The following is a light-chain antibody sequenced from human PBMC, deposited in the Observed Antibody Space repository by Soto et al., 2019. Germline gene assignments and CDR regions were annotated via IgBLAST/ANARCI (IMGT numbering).Light chain of an antibody. V-gene: IGKV3-15*01. CDR2: GAF. J-gene: IGKJ5*01. CDR3: QQYNNWPPIT. CDR1: QSAGTN. Sequence: EIVMTQSPATLTVSPGERATLSCSASQSAGTNLAWYQQKPGQAPRLLIHGAFTRATGIPARFSGSGSGTEFTLTISSLQSEDFAVYYCQQYNNWPPITFGQGTRLEIK.